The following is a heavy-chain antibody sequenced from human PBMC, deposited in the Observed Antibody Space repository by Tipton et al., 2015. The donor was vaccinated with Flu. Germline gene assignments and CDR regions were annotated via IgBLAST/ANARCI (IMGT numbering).Heavy chain of an antibody. CDR1: GGSISSYY. CDR3: AGRGYSGYESVF. Sequence: TLSLTCTVFGGSISSYYWSWIRQPPGKRLELIGSIYPSGTTYYNPSLKSRVTISVDTSKSQFSLKLRSVTAANTAVYYCAGRGYSGYESVFWGQGILVTVSS. J-gene: IGHJ4*02. D-gene: IGHD5-12*01. CDR2: IYPSGTT. V-gene: IGHV4-59*05.